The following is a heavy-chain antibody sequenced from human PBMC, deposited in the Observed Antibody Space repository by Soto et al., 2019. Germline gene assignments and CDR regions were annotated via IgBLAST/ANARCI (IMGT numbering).Heavy chain of an antibody. V-gene: IGHV1-8*01. Sequence: SVKVSCKASGYTFTSYDINWVRQATGQGLEWMGWMNPNSGNTGYAQKFQGRVTMTRNTSISIAYRELSSLRSEDTAVYYCARGPIPTYYYDTSGYYFAYWCQGSLVTVSSGMDVWGQGTTVPVSS. J-gene: IGHJ6*02. CDR3: ARGPIPTYYYDTSGYYFAYWCQGSLVTVSSGMDV. CDR2: MNPNSGNT. CDR1: GYTFTSYD. D-gene: IGHD3-22*01.